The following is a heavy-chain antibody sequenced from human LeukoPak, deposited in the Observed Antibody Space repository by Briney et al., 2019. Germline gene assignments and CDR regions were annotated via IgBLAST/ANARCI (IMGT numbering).Heavy chain of an antibody. CDR2: IKQDGSEK. CDR3: ARAMDTAMVFWYFDL. CDR1: GFTFSSYS. D-gene: IGHD5-18*01. Sequence: PGGSLRLSCAVSGFTFSSYSMSWVRQAPGKGLEWVANIKQDGSEKYYVDSVKGRFTISRDNAKNSLYLQMNSLRAEDTAVYYCARAMDTAMVFWYFDLWGRGTLVTVSS. V-gene: IGHV3-7*01. J-gene: IGHJ2*01.